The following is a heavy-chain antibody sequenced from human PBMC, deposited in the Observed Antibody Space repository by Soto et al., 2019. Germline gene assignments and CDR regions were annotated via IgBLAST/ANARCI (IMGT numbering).Heavy chain of an antibody. CDR3: ALTPFYGSGSYDY. Sequence: ASVKVSCKASGGTFSSYTISWVRQAPGQGLEWMGRIIPILGIANYAQKFQGRVTITADKSTSTAYMELSSLRSEDTAVYYCALTPFYGSGSYDYWGQGTLVTVSS. J-gene: IGHJ4*02. D-gene: IGHD3-10*01. V-gene: IGHV1-69*02. CDR1: GGTFSSYT. CDR2: IIPILGIA.